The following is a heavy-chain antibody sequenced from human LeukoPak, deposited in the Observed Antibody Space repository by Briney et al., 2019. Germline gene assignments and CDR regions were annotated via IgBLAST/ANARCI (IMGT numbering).Heavy chain of an antibody. CDR1: GYTLTELS. D-gene: IGHD3-10*01. Sequence: GASVKVSCKVSGYTLTELSMHWVRQAPGKGLEWMGGFDPEDGETIYAQKFQGRVTMTEDTSTDTAYMELSSLRAEDTAVYYCARDYYYGSGSYPDYWGQGTLVTVSS. J-gene: IGHJ4*02. CDR3: ARDYYYGSGSYPDY. V-gene: IGHV1-24*01. CDR2: FDPEDGET.